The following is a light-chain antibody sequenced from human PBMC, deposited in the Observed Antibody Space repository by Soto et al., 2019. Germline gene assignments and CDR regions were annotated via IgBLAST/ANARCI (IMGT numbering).Light chain of an antibody. V-gene: IGLV2-14*03. CDR2: DVS. CDR3: PSSTHRYTSV. J-gene: IGLJ1*01. CDR1: SSDVGTYDY. Sequence: QSVLTQPASVSGSPGQSITISCTGTSSDVGTYDYVSWYQQHPGKPPKLMIYDVSDRPSGVSSRFSGSKSGNTASLTISGLQAEDEAVYYRPSSTHRYTSVFGTGRKDTV.